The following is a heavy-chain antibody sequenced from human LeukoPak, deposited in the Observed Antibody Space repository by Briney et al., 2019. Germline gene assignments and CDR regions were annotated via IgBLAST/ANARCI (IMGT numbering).Heavy chain of an antibody. J-gene: IGHJ4*02. D-gene: IGHD4-17*01. Sequence: GGSLRLSCAASGFTVSSNYMSWVRQAPGKGLEWVSVIYSGGSTYYADSVKGRFTISRDNSKNTLYLQMNSLRAEDTAVYYCAREAYGDYEGGDYWGQGTLVTVSS. CDR3: AREAYGDYEGGDY. V-gene: IGHV3-53*01. CDR1: GFTVSSNY. CDR2: IYSGGST.